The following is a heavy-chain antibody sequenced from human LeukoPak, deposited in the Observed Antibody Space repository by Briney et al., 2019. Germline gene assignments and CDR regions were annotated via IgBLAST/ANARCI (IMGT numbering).Heavy chain of an antibody. CDR2: IRYDGSNK. CDR3: AKPGGYYDSSGYFDY. CDR1: GFTFSSYG. D-gene: IGHD3-22*01. V-gene: IGHV3-30*02. J-gene: IGHJ4*02. Sequence: GGSLRLSCAASGFTFSSYGMHWVRQAPGKGLEWVAFIRYDGSNKYYADSVKGRFTISRDNSKNTLYLQMNSLRAEDTAVYYCAKPGGYYDSSGYFDYWGQGTLVTVSS.